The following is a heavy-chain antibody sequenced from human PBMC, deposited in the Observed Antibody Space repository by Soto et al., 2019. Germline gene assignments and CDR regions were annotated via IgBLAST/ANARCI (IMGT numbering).Heavy chain of an antibody. CDR2: IIPIFGTA. CDR1: GGTFSSYA. V-gene: IGHV1-69*06. D-gene: IGHD2-15*01. J-gene: IGHJ4*02. Sequence: SVKVSCKASGGTFSSYAISWVRQAPGQGLEWMGGIIPIFGTANYAQKFQGRVTITADKSTSTVYMELTNLSSEDTAVYYCARRDSGGFYRFFDSWGQGTLVTVSS. CDR3: ARRDSGGFYRFFDS.